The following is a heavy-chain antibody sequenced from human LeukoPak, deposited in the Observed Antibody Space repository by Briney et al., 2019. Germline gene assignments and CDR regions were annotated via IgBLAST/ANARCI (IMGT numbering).Heavy chain of an antibody. D-gene: IGHD3-10*01. CDR2: IYYSGST. Sequence: PSETLSLTCTVSGGSISSYYWSWIRQPPGKGLEWIGYIYYSGSTNYNPSLKSRVTISVDTSKNQFSLKLSSVTAADTAVCYCARRRPYYYGSGSYISRVYYYYGMDVWGQGTTVTVSS. CDR3: ARRRPYYYGSGSYISRVYYYYGMDV. CDR1: GGSISSYY. J-gene: IGHJ6*02. V-gene: IGHV4-59*01.